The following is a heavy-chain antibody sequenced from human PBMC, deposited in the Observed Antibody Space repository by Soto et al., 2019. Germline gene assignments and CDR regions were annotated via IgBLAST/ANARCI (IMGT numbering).Heavy chain of an antibody. CDR3: ARVSGYSGYDDSYYYYGMDV. CDR1: GGTFSSYT. Sequence: QVQLVQSGAEVKKPGSSVKVSCKASGGTFSSYTISWVRQAPGQGLEWMGRIIPILGIANYAQKSQGRVTITADESTSTAYMELSSLRSEDTAVYYCARVSGYSGYDDSYYYYGMDVWGQGTTVTVSS. D-gene: IGHD5-12*01. V-gene: IGHV1-69*02. J-gene: IGHJ6*02. CDR2: IIPILGIA.